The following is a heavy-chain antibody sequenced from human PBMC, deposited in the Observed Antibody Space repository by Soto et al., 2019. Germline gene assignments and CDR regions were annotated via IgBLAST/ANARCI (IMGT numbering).Heavy chain of an antibody. CDR3: AGSYGDYAWANWFDP. Sequence: QVQLQESGPGLVKPSETLSLTCTVSGGSISSYYWSWIRQPPGKGLEWIGYIYYSGSTNYNPSLQRRLTLSVDTSKTQFSLKLSSVTAADTAVYYCAGSYGDYAWANWFDPWGQGTLVTVSS. CDR1: GGSISSYY. D-gene: IGHD4-17*01. CDR2: IYYSGST. V-gene: IGHV4-59*01. J-gene: IGHJ5*02.